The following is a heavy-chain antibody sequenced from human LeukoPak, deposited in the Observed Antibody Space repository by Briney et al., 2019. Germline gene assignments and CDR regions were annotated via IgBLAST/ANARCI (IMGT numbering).Heavy chain of an antibody. CDR3: ATTSIAAAVPGCFDY. CDR2: ISSSGKTI. D-gene: IGHD6-13*01. CDR1: GFTFSTYE. Sequence: GGSLRLSCEASGFTFSTYEMNWVRQAPGKGLEWVSYISSSGKTIYYADSTKGRFTVSRDNAKNSLYLQMNSLRAEDTAVYYCATTSIAAAVPGCFDYWGQGTLVTVFS. V-gene: IGHV3-48*03. J-gene: IGHJ4*02.